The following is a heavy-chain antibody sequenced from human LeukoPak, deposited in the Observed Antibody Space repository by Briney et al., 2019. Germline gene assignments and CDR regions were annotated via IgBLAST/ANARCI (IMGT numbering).Heavy chain of an antibody. CDR3: ARNDYTNYKDALDI. D-gene: IGHD4-11*01. V-gene: IGHV3-33*01. Sequence: HPGRSHRLSCASSGFTFRTYVMHWVRQAPGTGLEWVASIWYDGSNENYVDSVKGRFTISRDNSRNTLYLQMNSLRVEDTAVYYCARNDYTNYKDALDIWGRGTKVTVSS. CDR2: IWYDGSNE. CDR1: GFTFRTYV. J-gene: IGHJ3*02.